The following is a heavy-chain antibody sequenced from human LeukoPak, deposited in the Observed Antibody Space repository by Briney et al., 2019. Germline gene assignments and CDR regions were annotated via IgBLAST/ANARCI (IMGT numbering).Heavy chain of an antibody. CDR1: GGSFSGYY. CDR2: INHSGST. CDR3: AKDSSSWCDAFDI. V-gene: IGHV4-34*01. J-gene: IGHJ3*02. D-gene: IGHD6-13*01. Sequence: SETLSLTCAVYGGSFSGYYWSWIRQPPGKGLEWIGEINHSGSTNYNPSLKSRVTISVDTSKNQFSLKLSSVTAADTAVYYCAKDSSSWCDAFDIWGQGTMVTVSS.